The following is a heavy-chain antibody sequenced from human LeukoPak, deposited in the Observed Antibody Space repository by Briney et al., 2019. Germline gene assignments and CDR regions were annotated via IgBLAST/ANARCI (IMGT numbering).Heavy chain of an antibody. CDR1: GFTFSSYA. Sequence: GSLRLSCAASGFTFSSYAMHWVRQAPGKGLEWVAVISYDGSNKYYADSVKGRFTISRDNSKNTLYLQMNSLRAEDTAVYYRARDLYYGDYLLVWGQGTMVTVSS. J-gene: IGHJ3*01. V-gene: IGHV3-30-3*01. CDR2: ISYDGSNK. CDR3: ARDLYYGDYLLV. D-gene: IGHD4-17*01.